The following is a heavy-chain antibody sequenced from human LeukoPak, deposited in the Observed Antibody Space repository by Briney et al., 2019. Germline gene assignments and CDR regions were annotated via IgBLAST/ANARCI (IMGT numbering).Heavy chain of an antibody. Sequence: PSETLSLTCTVSGGSIRSGSHYWAWIRQPPGKGLEWIGSIYYSGSTYYNPSLENRVTIAIDTSKNHFSLKLSSLSAADTSVYYCAKRDDSGGNLVDLWGQGTLVTVS. D-gene: IGHD3-22*01. CDR2: IYYSGST. J-gene: IGHJ4*02. V-gene: IGHV4-39*02. CDR3: AKRDDSGGNLVDL. CDR1: GGSIRSGSHY.